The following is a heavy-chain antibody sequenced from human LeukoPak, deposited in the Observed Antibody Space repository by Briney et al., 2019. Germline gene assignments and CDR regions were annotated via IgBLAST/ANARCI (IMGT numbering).Heavy chain of an antibody. J-gene: IGHJ3*02. CDR3: ARESGWTLPGAFDI. V-gene: IGHV3-53*01. CDR2: IYTGGGR. CDR1: GFTVSSYY. D-gene: IGHD6-19*01. Sequence: GGSLRLSCAASGFTVSSYYMNWVRQAPGKELEWVSVIYTGGGRYYADSVRGRFTISRDTSKNMVFLQMNSLRVEDTAVYYCARESGWTLPGAFDIWGQGTMVTVSS.